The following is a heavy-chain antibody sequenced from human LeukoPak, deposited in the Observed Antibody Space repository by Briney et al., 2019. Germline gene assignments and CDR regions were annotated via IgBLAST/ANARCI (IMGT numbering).Heavy chain of an antibody. CDR1: GFTFSCYW. Sequence: GVSLRLSCAASGFTFSCYWLSWVRQAPGKGLEWVANIKQDGREKYYVDSGKGRFTISRDNAKNSLYLQIKSVRAEQTAVYYCTREPRFICYTDYWGQGTLVTVSS. CDR3: TREPRFICYTDY. J-gene: IGHJ4*02. CDR2: IKQDGREK. D-gene: IGHD2-15*01. V-gene: IGHV3-7*01.